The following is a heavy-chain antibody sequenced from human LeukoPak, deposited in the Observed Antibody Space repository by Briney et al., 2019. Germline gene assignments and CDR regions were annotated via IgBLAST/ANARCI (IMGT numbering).Heavy chain of an antibody. CDR2: ISAYNGNT. J-gene: IGHJ4*02. CDR1: GYTFTSYG. V-gene: IGHV1-18*01. Sequence: ASVKVSCKASGYTFTSYGISWVRQAPGQGLEWMGWISAYNGNTNYAQKLQGRVTMTTGTSTSTAYMELRSLRSDDTAVYYCARVEELPYYFDYWGQGTLVTVSS. CDR3: ARVEELPYYFDY. D-gene: IGHD1-7*01.